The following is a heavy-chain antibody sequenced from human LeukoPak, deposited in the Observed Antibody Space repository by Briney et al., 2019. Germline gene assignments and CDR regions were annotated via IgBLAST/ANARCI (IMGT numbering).Heavy chain of an antibody. CDR1: GFTFSSYS. CDR3: ARAGGHYGDKFDY. CDR2: ISSSSSYI. D-gene: IGHD4-17*01. Sequence: GGSLRLSCAASGFTFSSYSMNWVRQAPGKGLEWVSSISSSSSYIYYADSVKGRFTISRDNAKNSLYLQMNSLRAEDTAVYSCARAGGHYGDKFDYWGQGTLVTVSS. J-gene: IGHJ4*02. V-gene: IGHV3-21*01.